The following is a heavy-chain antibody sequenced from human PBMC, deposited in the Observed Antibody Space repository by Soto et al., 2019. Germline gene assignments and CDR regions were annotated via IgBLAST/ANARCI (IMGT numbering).Heavy chain of an antibody. CDR3: ATERASSMVGDHPV. J-gene: IGHJ4*02. CDR2: ISGSGNST. Sequence: EVQLLESGGGLVQPGGSLRLSCAASGLTCNNYAMSWVRQAPGKGLEWVSFISGSGNSTSYADSVKAWFTLSRDNSKNTMYMHRNTRRAEETAVYSCATERASSMVGDHPVWGQATLVTVSS. D-gene: IGHD1-26*01. V-gene: IGHV3-23*01. CDR1: GLTCNNYA.